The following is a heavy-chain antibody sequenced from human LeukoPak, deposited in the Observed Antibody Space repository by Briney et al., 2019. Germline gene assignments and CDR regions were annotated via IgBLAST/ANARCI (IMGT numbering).Heavy chain of an antibody. V-gene: IGHV4-61*01. J-gene: IGHJ4*02. D-gene: IGHD5-24*01. CDR2: VHYTGNT. CDR1: GGSISSSSYY. Sequence: SETLSLTCTVSGGSISSSSYYWSWIRQPPGKGLEWIGYVHYTGNTNYNPSLKSRLTISVDTSKNQFSLKLRSVTAADTAVYYCAREARREGYRFDYWGQGTLVTVSS. CDR3: AREARREGYRFDY.